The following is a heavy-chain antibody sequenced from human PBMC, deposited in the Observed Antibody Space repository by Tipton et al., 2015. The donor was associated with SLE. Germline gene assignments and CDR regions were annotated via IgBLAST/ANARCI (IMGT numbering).Heavy chain of an antibody. CDR1: GGSFSGYY. Sequence: TLSLTCAVYGGSFSGYYWSWIRQPPGKGLEWIGEINHSGSTNYNPSLKSRVTISVDTSKNQFSLKLSSVTAADTAVYYCARKRVVLDYWGQGTLVTVSS. CDR2: INHSGST. D-gene: IGHD2-15*01. V-gene: IGHV4-34*01. CDR3: ARKRVVLDY. J-gene: IGHJ4*02.